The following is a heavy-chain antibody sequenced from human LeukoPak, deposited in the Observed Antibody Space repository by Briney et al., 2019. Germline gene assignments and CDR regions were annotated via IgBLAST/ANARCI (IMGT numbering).Heavy chain of an antibody. Sequence: SETLSLTCAVYGGSFSGYYWSWIRQPPGKGLEWIGYIYYSGSTNYNPSLKSRVTISVDTSKNQFSLKLSSVTAADTAVYYCAREEITMVRGVPFYYGMDVWGQGTTVTVSS. CDR2: IYYSGST. V-gene: IGHV4-59*01. D-gene: IGHD3-10*01. J-gene: IGHJ6*02. CDR3: AREEITMVRGVPFYYGMDV. CDR1: GGSFSGYY.